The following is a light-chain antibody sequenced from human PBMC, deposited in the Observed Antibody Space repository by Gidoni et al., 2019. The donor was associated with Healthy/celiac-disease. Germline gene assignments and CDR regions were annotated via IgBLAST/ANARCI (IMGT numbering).Light chain of an antibody. CDR1: QSVSSN. J-gene: IGKJ1*01. CDR3: QQYNNWPPWT. V-gene: IGKV3-15*01. CDR2: SAS. Sequence: EIVMTQAPATLSVSPGERATLSCRASQSVSSNLDWYKQKPGQAPRLLIYSASTRATVIPARFSGSVSVTEFTLTLSSLQSEDFAVYYCQQYNNWPPWTFGQGTKVEIK.